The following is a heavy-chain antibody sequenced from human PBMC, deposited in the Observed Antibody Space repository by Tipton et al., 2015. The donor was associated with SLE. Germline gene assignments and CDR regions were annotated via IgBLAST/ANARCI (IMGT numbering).Heavy chain of an antibody. CDR3: VRELDTFDI. CDR1: GGSIFSSY. CDR2: IYFSGST. V-gene: IGHV4-59*01. J-gene: IGHJ3*02. Sequence: LRLSCTVSGGSIFSSYWSWIRQPPGKGLEWIGCIYFSGSTNYNPSLRSRVTMSVDSSNSQFSLKLSSVTAADTAVYYCVRELDTFDIWGQGTMVTVSS.